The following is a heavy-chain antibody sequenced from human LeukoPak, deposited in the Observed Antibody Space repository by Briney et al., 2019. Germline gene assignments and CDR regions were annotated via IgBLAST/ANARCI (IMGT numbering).Heavy chain of an antibody. D-gene: IGHD3-10*01. Sequence: QPGGSLRLSCAAPGFTFSSYAVSWVRQAPGKGLEWVSAISGSGGSTYYAESVKGRFTISRDNSKNTLHLQMNSLRAEDTAVYYCAKDSSASYASGSYSFDYWGQGTLVTVSS. CDR2: ISGSGGST. V-gene: IGHV3-23*01. CDR1: GFTFSSYA. CDR3: AKDSSASYASGSYSFDY. J-gene: IGHJ4*02.